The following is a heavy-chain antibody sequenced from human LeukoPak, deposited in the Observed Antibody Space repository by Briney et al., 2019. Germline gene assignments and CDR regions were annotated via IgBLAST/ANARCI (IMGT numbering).Heavy chain of an antibody. CDR1: GFTFTNYA. D-gene: IGHD3-10*01. CDR2: ISGSGGST. CDR3: AKDQDYYDSGGIDY. J-gene: IGHJ4*02. V-gene: IGHV3-23*01. Sequence: GGSLRLSCAASGFTFTNYAMSWVRQAPGKGLDWVSGISGSGGSTYYADSVKGRFTISRDNSRNTLYLQMNSLRAEDTAVYYCAKDQDYYDSGGIDYWGQGTLVTVSS.